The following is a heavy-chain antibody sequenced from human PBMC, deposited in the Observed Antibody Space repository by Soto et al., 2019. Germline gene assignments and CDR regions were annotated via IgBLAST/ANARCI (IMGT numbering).Heavy chain of an antibody. CDR1: GFTFSSYA. Sequence: GGSLRLSCAASGFTFSSYAMHWVRQAPGKGLEWVAVISYDGSNKYYADSVKGRFTISRDNSKNTLYLQMNSLRAEDTAVYYCASLPDYYDSSPVFDYWGQGTLVTVSS. CDR3: ASLPDYYDSSPVFDY. J-gene: IGHJ4*02. CDR2: ISYDGSNK. D-gene: IGHD3-22*01. V-gene: IGHV3-30-3*01.